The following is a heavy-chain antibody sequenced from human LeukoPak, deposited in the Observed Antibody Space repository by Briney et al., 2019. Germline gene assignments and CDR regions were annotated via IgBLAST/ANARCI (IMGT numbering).Heavy chain of an antibody. CDR2: ISSSSSYI. J-gene: IGHJ4*02. V-gene: IGHV3-21*01. CDR1: GLTFSSYS. D-gene: IGHD5-12*01. Sequence: PGGSLRLSCAASGLTFSSYSMNWVRQALGKGLEWVSSISSSSSYIYYADSVKGRFTISRDNAKNSLYLHMNSMRAEESAAYYCSKSVADYKCRGLDYWGQGTLVSVSS. CDR3: SKSVADYKCRGLDY.